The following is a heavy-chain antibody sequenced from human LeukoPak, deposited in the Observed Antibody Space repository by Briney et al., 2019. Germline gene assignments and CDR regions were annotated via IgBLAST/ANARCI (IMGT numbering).Heavy chain of an antibody. V-gene: IGHV1-69*06. J-gene: IGHJ6*03. CDR1: GYTFTGYY. CDR2: IIPIFGTA. D-gene: IGHD5-18*01. CDR3: ARPYGYSYGYGRDYYYYMDV. Sequence: SVKVSCKASGYTFTGYYIHWVRQAPGQGLEWMGGIIPIFGTANYAQKFQGRVTITADKSTSTAYMELSSLRSEDTAVYYCARPYGYSYGYGRDYYYYMDVWGKGTTVTVSS.